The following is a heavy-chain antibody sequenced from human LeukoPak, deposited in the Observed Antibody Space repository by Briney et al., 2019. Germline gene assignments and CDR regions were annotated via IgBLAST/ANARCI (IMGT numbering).Heavy chain of an antibody. CDR1: GGTFSSYA. Sequence: VASVKVSCKASGGTFSSYAISWVRQAPGQGLEWMGRIIPILGIANYAQKFQGRVTITADKSTSTAYMELSSLRSEDTAVYYCARPREVRGVTIATEYFQHWGQGTLVTVSS. CDR3: ARPREVRGVTIATEYFQH. J-gene: IGHJ1*01. CDR2: IIPILGIA. D-gene: IGHD3-10*01. V-gene: IGHV1-69*04.